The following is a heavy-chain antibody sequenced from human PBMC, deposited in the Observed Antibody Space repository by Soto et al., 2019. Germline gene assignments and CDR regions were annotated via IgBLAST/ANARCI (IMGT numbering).Heavy chain of an antibody. J-gene: IGHJ6*02. CDR3: ARDIRFAGVRYYYYGMDV. CDR2: IYYSGSA. V-gene: IGHV4-31*03. CDR1: GGSISSGGYY. D-gene: IGHD3-10*01. Sequence: QVQLQESGPGLVKPSQTLSLTCTVSGGSISSGGYYWSWIRQHPGKGLEWIGYIYYSGSAYYNPSLKSRVTIPVDTSKNQFSLKLSSVTAADTAVYYCARDIRFAGVRYYYYGMDVWGQGTTVTVSS.